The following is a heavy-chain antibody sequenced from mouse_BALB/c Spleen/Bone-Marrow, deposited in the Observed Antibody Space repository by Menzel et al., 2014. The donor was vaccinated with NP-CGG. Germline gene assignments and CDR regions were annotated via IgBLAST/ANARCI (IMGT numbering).Heavy chain of an antibody. J-gene: IGHJ4*01. V-gene: IGHV2-9*02. CDR3: ARDESGSCGDY. CDR1: GFSLTNYG. Sequence: VQLQESGPGLVAPSQSLSITCTVSGFSLTNYGVHWVRQPPGKGLEWLGVIWAGGSTDYNSALMSRLSISKDNSKSQVFLKMNSLQTDDTAMYYCARDESGSCGDYWGQGTSVTVSS. D-gene: IGHD1-1*02. CDR2: IWAGGST.